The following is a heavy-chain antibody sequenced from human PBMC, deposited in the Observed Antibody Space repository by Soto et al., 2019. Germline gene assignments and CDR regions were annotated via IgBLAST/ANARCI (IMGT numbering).Heavy chain of an antibody. J-gene: IGHJ5*02. CDR1: GGSIASGGYY. CDR3: SRHARVAPASTGVAFDP. D-gene: IGHD2-2*01. V-gene: IGHV4-39*01. Sequence: QLQMQESGPGVVQPSETLSLTCTVSGGSIASGGYYWGWIRQSPEKGLEWIGSVYYGGSTYYNPSLQSRLTMSIDTSKSQFSLNVSSVTAADTAVYFWSRHARVAPASTGVAFDPWGQGSLVTVSS. CDR2: VYYGGST.